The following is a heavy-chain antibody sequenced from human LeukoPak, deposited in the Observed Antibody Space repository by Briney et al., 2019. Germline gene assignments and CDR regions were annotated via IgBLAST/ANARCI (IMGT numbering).Heavy chain of an antibody. Sequence: PGGSLRLSCSASGFTFSSYAMHWGRQGPGKGLEYVSAISSNGGSTYYADSVKGRFTISRDNSKNTLYLQMSSLRAEDTAVYYCVFSTGTGPFEYFQHWGQGTLVTVSS. J-gene: IGHJ1*01. V-gene: IGHV3-64D*09. CDR3: VFSTGTGPFEYFQH. CDR1: GFTFSSYA. CDR2: ISSNGGST. D-gene: IGHD2-8*02.